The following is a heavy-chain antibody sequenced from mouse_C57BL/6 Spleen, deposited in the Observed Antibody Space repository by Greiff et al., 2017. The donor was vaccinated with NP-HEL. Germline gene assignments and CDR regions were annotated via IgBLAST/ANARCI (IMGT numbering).Heavy chain of an antibody. Sequence: QVQLQQPGAELVRPGSSVKLSCKASGYTFTSYWMDWVKQRPGQGLEWIGNIYPSDSETHYNQKFKDKATLTVDKSSSTAYMQLSSLTSEDSAVYYWARSKGYDYDWFAYWGQGTLVTVSA. D-gene: IGHD2-4*01. CDR1: GYTFTSYW. V-gene: IGHV1-61*01. CDR2: IYPSDSET. CDR3: ARSKGYDYDWFAY. J-gene: IGHJ3*01.